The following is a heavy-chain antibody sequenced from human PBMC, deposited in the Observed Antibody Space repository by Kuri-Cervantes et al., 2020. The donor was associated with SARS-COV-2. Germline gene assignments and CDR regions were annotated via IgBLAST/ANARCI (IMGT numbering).Heavy chain of an antibody. D-gene: IGHD2-15*01. V-gene: IGHV3-23*01. Sequence: GESLKISCAASGFTFSSYAMSWVRQAPGKGLEWVSAISGSGGSTYYADSVKGRFTISRDNSKNTLYLQMNSLRAEDTAVYYCAKGPDVVVVAATKFNPWGQGTLVTVSS. CDR1: GFTFSSYA. J-gene: IGHJ5*02. CDR2: ISGSGGST. CDR3: AKGPDVVVVAATKFNP.